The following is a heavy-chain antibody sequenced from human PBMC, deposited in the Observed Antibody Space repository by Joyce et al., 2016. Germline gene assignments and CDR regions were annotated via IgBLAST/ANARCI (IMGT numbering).Heavy chain of an antibody. V-gene: IGHV1-46*01. Sequence: QVQLVQSGAEVKKPGASVRVSCKASGYTFSTYYMHWVRQAPGQVLEWMGVINARVGNAIHPKKCQGRVTLTRDTATSTGYMELSSLRSEDTAMYYCARARVVGYCRGTSCYYDAFDIWGQGTVVTVSS. D-gene: IGHD2-2*01. CDR2: INARVGNA. CDR3: ARARVVGYCRGTSCYYDAFDI. CDR1: GYTFSTYY. J-gene: IGHJ3*02.